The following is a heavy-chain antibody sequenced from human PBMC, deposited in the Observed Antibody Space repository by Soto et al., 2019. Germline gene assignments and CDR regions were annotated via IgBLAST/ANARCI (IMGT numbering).Heavy chain of an antibody. CDR2: ISYDGSNK. CDR3: ERVARYIGVDY. Sequence: LRLSCAASGFTFRSYAMHWVRQAPGKGLEWVAVISYDGSNKYYADSVKGRFTISRDNSKNTLYLQMNSLRAEDTAVYYCERVARYIGVDYWGQGTLVTASS. D-gene: IGHD5-18*01. J-gene: IGHJ4*02. CDR1: GFTFRSYA. V-gene: IGHV3-30-3*01.